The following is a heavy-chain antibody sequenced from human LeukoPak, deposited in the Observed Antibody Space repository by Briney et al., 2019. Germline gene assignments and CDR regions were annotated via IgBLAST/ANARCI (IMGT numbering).Heavy chain of an antibody. D-gene: IGHD2-15*01. CDR1: GGTFSRNA. CDR2: YIPMVGVE. Sequence: SVKVSRKASGGTFSRNAISWVRQAPRQGLEWMGRYIPMVGVETYAQSFQGRVTITADRSTSTAYMELSSLRSEDTAVYYCARVQAVGVPVAIDAYYSYGMDVWGQGTAVTVSS. CDR3: ARVQAVGVPVAIDAYYSYGMDV. J-gene: IGHJ6*02. V-gene: IGHV1-69*04.